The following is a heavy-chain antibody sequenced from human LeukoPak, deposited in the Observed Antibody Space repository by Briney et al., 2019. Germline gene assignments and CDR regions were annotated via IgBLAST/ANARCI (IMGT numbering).Heavy chain of an antibody. CDR3: ARESGYSYGLGY. Sequence: SETLSLTCAVSGYSISSGYYWGWIRQPPGKGLEWIGSIYHSGSTYYNPSLKSRVTISVDTSKNQFSLKLSSVTAADTAVCYCARESGYSYGLGYWGQGTLVTVSS. D-gene: IGHD5-18*01. CDR1: GYSISSGYY. CDR2: IYHSGST. V-gene: IGHV4-38-2*02. J-gene: IGHJ4*02.